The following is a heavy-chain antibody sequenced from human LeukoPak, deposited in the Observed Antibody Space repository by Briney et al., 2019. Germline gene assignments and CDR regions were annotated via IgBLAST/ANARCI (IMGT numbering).Heavy chain of an antibody. D-gene: IGHD1-26*01. CDR3: ARSGSYCLSGTDY. Sequence: GGSVKVSCKASGYTFTGYYMHWVRQAPGQGLEWMGWINPNSGGTNYAQKFQGRVTMTRDTSISTAYMELSRLRSDDTAVYYCARSGSYCLSGTDYWGQGTLVTVSS. CDR1: GYTFTGYY. V-gene: IGHV1-2*02. CDR2: INPNSGGT. J-gene: IGHJ4*02.